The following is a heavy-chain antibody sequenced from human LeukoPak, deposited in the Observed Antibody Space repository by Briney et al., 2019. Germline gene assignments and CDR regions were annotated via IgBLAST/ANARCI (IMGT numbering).Heavy chain of an antibody. Sequence: PGGSLRLFCAASGFTFSSYGMHWVRQAPGKGLEWVAVIWYDGSNKYYADSVKGRFTISRDHSKNTLYLQMNSLRAEDTAVYYCARDPHDYGMDVWGQGTTVTVSS. V-gene: IGHV3-33*01. CDR3: ARDPHDYGMDV. CDR2: IWYDGSNK. CDR1: GFTFSSYG. J-gene: IGHJ6*02.